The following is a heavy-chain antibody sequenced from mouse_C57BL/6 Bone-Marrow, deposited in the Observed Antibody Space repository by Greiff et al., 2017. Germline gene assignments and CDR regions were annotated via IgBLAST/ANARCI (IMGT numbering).Heavy chain of an antibody. CDR2: ISSGGDYI. V-gene: IGHV5-9-1*02. CDR3: TRENYGSFSYYFDY. J-gene: IGHJ2*01. Sequence: DVMLVESGEGLVKPGGSLKLSCAASGFTFSSYAMSWVRQTPEKRLEWVAYISSGGDYIYYADTVKGRFTISRDNARNTLYLQMSSLKSEDTAMYYCTRENYGSFSYYFDYWGQGTTLTVSS. D-gene: IGHD1-1*01. CDR1: GFTFSSYA.